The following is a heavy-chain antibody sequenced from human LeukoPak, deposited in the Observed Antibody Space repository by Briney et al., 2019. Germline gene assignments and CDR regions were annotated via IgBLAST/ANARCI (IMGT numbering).Heavy chain of an antibody. V-gene: IGHV4-39*07. CDR1: GGSISSSSYY. CDR2: IYYSGST. CDR3: ARETGVATIDAFDI. Sequence: SETLSLTCTVSGGSISSSSYYWGWIRQPPGKGLEWIGSIYYSGSTYYNPSLKSRVTISVDTSKNQFSLKLSSVTAADTAVYYCARETGVATIDAFDIWGQGTMVTVSS. D-gene: IGHD5-12*01. J-gene: IGHJ3*02.